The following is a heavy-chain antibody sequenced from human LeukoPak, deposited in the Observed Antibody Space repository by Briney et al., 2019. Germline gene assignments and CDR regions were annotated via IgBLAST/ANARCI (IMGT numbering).Heavy chain of an antibody. Sequence: SETLSLTCTVSGGSISSYYWSWIRQPPGKGLEWIGYIYYSGSTDYNPSLKSRVTISVDTSKNQFSLKLSSVTAADTAVYYCARDPRYDYXYALPXDAFDIXGQGXM. CDR3: ARDPRYDYXYALPXDAFDI. CDR1: GGSISSYY. D-gene: IGHD3-16*01. CDR2: IYYSGST. J-gene: IGHJ3*02. V-gene: IGHV4-59*01.